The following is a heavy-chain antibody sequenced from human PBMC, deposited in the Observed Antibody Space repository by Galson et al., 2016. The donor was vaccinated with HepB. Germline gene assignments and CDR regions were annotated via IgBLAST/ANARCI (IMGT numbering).Heavy chain of an antibody. V-gene: IGHV4-39*01. J-gene: IGHJ6*02. Sequence: ETLSLTCSVSRGSISTTNYYWGWVRQPPGKGLEWIVTIYYSGNTYYNPSLRSRVSISVDTSKNQFSLRLTSLTAADTGVYYCVRLAKDSTPWWRDGVQYYYVMDVWGQGTSVTVSS. CDR1: RGSISTTNYY. D-gene: IGHD2-8*02. CDR2: IYYSGNT. CDR3: VRLAKDSTPWWRDGVQYYYVMDV.